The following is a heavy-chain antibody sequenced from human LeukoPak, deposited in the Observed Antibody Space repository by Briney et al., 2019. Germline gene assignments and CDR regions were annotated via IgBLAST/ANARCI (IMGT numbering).Heavy chain of an antibody. V-gene: IGHV3-23*01. J-gene: IGHJ3*02. CDR3: AKGSRISSSLGNFGAFDI. D-gene: IGHD6-6*01. CDR1: GFTFSSYA. CDR2: ISGSGGST. Sequence: GGSLRLSCAASGFTFSSYAMSWVRQAPGKGLEWVSAISGSGGSTYYADSVKGRFTISRDNSKNTLYLQMNSLRAEDTAVYYCAKGSRISSSLGNFGAFDIWGQGTMVTVSS.